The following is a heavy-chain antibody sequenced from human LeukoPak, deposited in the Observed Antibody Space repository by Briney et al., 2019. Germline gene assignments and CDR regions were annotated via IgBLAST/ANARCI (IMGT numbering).Heavy chain of an antibody. J-gene: IGHJ4*02. Sequence: GGSLRLSCAASGITFSDYAFSWVRQAAGKGLEWVSTIIASGTSTFQAASVKGRFTISRDPSTNTLFLHMTSLRAEDTALYYCAKHPGPYGANPFDSWGLGTLVTVSS. CDR2: IIASGTST. CDR3: AKHPGPYGANPFDS. D-gene: IGHD4-23*01. CDR1: GITFSDYA. V-gene: IGHV3-23*01.